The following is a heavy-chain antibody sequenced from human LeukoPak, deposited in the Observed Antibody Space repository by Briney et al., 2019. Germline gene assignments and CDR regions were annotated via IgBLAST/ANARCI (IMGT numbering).Heavy chain of an antibody. CDR3: ARGGVYSSSAPDY. V-gene: IGHV3-21*01. J-gene: IGHJ4*02. CDR1: GFTFSSYS. CDR2: ISRSSNYK. Sequence: GGSLRLSCAASGFTFSSYSMNWVRQAPGKGLEWVSSISRSSNYKYYADSVKGRFTISRDNAKNTLYLQMNSLRAEDTAVYYCARGGVYSSSAPDYWGQGTLVTVSS. D-gene: IGHD6-6*01.